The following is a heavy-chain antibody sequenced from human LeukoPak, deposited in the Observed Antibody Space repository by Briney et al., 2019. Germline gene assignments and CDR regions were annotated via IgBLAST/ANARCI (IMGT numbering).Heavy chain of an antibody. CDR2: ISGSGGST. V-gene: IGHV3-23*01. CDR3: AKHLSSTWSFDY. Sequence: GGSLRLSCVASGFTFSSYAMSWLRQAPGKGLEWVSAISGSGGSTYYADSVKGRFTISRDNSKNTLYLQMNSLRAEDTAVYYCAKHLSSTWSFDYWGQGALVTVSS. J-gene: IGHJ4*02. CDR1: GFTFSSYA. D-gene: IGHD6-13*01.